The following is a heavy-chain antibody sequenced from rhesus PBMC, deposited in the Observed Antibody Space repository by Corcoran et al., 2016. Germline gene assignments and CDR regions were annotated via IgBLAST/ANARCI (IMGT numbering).Heavy chain of an antibody. CDR1: GFTFSNYW. V-gene: IGHV3S42*01. D-gene: IGHD4-23*01. CDR2: NNSGGGTT. Sequence: EVQLVESGGGLAKPGGSLRLSCAASGFTFSNYWMNWVRQTPGKGLELISANNSGGGTTYYADSGKGRFTISRDNSKNTLSMQMNSLRAEDTAVYYCAKEPEYTNWGYYFDYWGQGVLVTVSS. CDR3: AKEPEYTNWGYYFDY. J-gene: IGHJ4*01.